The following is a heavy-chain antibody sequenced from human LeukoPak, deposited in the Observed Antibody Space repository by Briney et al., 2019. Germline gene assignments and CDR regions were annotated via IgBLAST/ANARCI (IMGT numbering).Heavy chain of an antibody. D-gene: IGHD4-17*01. CDR2: VSHSGNT. J-gene: IGHJ4*02. Sequence: SETLSLTCTVPGSSISSHSWNWIRQPPGKGLEWVGYVSHSGNTSYSPSLKDRVTISLDTSKNQVSLKLTSVTAADTAVFYCVRAFTVTTGVYYFDYWGQGTLVTVSS. V-gene: IGHV4-59*11. CDR1: GSSISSHS. CDR3: VRAFTVTTGVYYFDY.